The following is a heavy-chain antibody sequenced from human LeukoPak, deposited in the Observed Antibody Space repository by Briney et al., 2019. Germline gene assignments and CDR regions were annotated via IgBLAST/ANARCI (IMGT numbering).Heavy chain of an antibody. CDR2: ISSTGSAR. J-gene: IGHJ4*02. V-gene: IGHV3-48*01. Sequence: GGSLRLSCVASGFTFSDYTMNWVRQAPGKGLEWVSYISSTGSARDYADSVKGRFTISRDNAKKSPSLLMNSLRAEDTAVYFCAREARGYSYGARYDIDYWGQGTLVTVSS. CDR1: GFTFSDYT. D-gene: IGHD5-18*01. CDR3: AREARGYSYGARYDIDY.